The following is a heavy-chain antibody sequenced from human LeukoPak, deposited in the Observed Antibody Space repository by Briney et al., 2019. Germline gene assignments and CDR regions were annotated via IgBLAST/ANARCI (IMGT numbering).Heavy chain of an antibody. V-gene: IGHV3-7*03. CDR2: IKRDGSDN. J-gene: IGHJ4*02. D-gene: IGHD6-13*01. CDR3: AKDTTATGTGNFDY. CDR1: GFTFSNYW. Sequence: GGSLRLSCAASGFTFSNYWMSWVRQAPGKGLEWVANIKRDGSDNYYVGSVEGRFTISRDNAKNSLYLNMNSLRAEDTALYYCAKDTTATGTGNFDYWGQGTLVTVSS.